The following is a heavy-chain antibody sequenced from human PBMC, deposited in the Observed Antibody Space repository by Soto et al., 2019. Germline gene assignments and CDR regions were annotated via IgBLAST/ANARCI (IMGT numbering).Heavy chain of an antibody. Sequence: QVQLVQSGAEVKKPGASVKVSCKASGYTFTSYDINWVRQATGQGLEWMGWMNPNSGNTGYAQKFQGRVTMTRNTSITTAYMELSSLRSEDTAVYYCARGSGVGATPPSSDDYWGQGTLVTVSS. V-gene: IGHV1-8*01. CDR2: MNPNSGNT. D-gene: IGHD1-26*01. CDR1: GYTFTSYD. J-gene: IGHJ4*02. CDR3: ARGSGVGATPPSSDDY.